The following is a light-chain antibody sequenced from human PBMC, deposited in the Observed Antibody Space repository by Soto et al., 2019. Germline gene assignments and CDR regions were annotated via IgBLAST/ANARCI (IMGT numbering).Light chain of an antibody. J-gene: IGKJ4*01. Sequence: EIQMTQSASCLCASVGDRVTMXCRASLPLSNDFDWYQQNAGKIRNRLIYAASTLQQGGPSRFSRSGPATDFTRPISGLQPEDVAAYYGQKYNSAPLTFGGGTKVDIK. CDR1: LPLSND. CDR3: QKYNSAPLT. V-gene: IGKV1-27*01. CDR2: AAS.